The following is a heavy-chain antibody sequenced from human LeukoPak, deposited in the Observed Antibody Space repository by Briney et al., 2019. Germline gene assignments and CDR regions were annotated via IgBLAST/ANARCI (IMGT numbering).Heavy chain of an antibody. V-gene: IGHV3-48*01. CDR3: ARDILSGYSYGSFDY. D-gene: IGHD5-18*01. Sequence: GGSLRLSCAASGFTFSSYSMNWVRQAPGKGLEWVSYISSSSSTIYYADSVKGRFTISRDNAKNSLYLQMNSLRAEDTAVYYCARDILSGYSYGSFDYWGQGTLVTVSS. CDR2: ISSSSSTI. J-gene: IGHJ4*02. CDR1: GFTFSSYS.